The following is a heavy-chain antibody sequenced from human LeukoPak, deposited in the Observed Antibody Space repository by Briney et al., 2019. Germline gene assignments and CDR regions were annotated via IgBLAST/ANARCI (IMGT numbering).Heavy chain of an antibody. CDR1: GGTFSSYT. CDR2: IIPILGIA. D-gene: IGHD4-17*01. Sequence: ASVKVSCKASGGTFSSYTISWVRQAPGQGLEWMGRIIPILGIANYAQKFQGRVTTTADKSTSTAYMELSSLRSEDTAVYYCARDRLDYGDYGRPLDEYNWFDPWGQETLVTVSS. J-gene: IGHJ5*02. V-gene: IGHV1-69*04. CDR3: ARDRLDYGDYGRPLDEYNWFDP.